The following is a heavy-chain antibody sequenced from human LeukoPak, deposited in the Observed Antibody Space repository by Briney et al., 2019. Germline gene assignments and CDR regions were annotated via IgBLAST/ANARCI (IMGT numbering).Heavy chain of an antibody. J-gene: IGHJ4*02. Sequence: PEGSLRLSCAASGFTVSSNYMSWVRQAPGKGLEWVSVIYSGGSTYYADSVKGRFTISRDNAKNSLYLQMNSLRAEDTAVYYCAREVSVTYHFDYWGQGTLVTVSS. CDR2: IYSGGST. V-gene: IGHV3-66*01. CDR1: GFTVSSNY. CDR3: AREVSVTYHFDY. D-gene: IGHD2-21*02.